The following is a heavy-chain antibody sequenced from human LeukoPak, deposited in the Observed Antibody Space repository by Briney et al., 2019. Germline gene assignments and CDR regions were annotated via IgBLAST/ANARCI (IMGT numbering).Heavy chain of an antibody. J-gene: IGHJ4*02. CDR3: VRVYETNGYLY. Sequence: GWSLTLSCAASGFTFSNFWMHWVRQAPGKGRVWVALIYGVGSFTRYADFVKGRFAISRDNAKNTVYLQMNSLRVEDTAVYYCVRVYETNGYLYWGQGSVLTVS. CDR1: GFTFSNFW. CDR2: IYGVGSFT. V-gene: IGHV3-74*01. D-gene: IGHD3-22*01.